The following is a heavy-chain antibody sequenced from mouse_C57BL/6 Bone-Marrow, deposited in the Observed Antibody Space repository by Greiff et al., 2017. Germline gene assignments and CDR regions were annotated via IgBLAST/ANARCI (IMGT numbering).Heavy chain of an antibody. J-gene: IGHJ1*03. Sequence: QVQLQQSGAELARPGASVKLSCKASGYTFTSYGISWVKQRTGQGLEWNGEIYPRSGNTYYNEKFKGKATLTADKSSSTAYMELRSLTSEDSAVYFCAREGDCHWYFDVWGTGTTVTVSS. CDR3: AREGDCHWYFDV. V-gene: IGHV1-81*01. CDR2: IYPRSGNT. CDR1: GYTFTSYG.